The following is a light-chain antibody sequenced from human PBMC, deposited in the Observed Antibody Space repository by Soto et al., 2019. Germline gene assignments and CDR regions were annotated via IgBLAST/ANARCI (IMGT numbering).Light chain of an antibody. CDR1: QSISTY. J-gene: IGKJ5*01. V-gene: IGKV1-39*01. Sequence: DIQMTQSPSSLSASVGDRLTITCRASQSISTYLNWYQQKPGKAPYLLIYAASTLESGVPSRFSGSGAGTDSTLTISSLQPEDFSTYYCQQTYTTPSTPFGQGTRLEIK. CDR2: AAS. CDR3: QQTYTTPSTP.